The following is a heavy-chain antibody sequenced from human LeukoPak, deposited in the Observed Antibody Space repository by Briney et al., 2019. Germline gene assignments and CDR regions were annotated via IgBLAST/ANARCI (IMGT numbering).Heavy chain of an antibody. CDR3: ARGFYSSSCYLFDY. CDR1: GGSISSYY. Sequence: PSETLSLTCTVSGGSISSYYWSWIRQPPGKGLEWIGYIYYSGSTNYNPSLKSRVTISVDTSENQFSLKLSSVTAADTAVYYCARGFYSSSCYLFDYWGQGTLVTVSS. D-gene: IGHD6-13*01. V-gene: IGHV4-59*01. J-gene: IGHJ4*02. CDR2: IYYSGST.